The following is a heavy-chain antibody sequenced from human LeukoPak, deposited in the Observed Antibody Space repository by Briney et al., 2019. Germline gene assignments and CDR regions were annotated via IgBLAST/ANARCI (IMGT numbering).Heavy chain of an antibody. CDR3: ARSGRPMSYDY. D-gene: IGHD1-26*01. Sequence: ASVKVSCKASGYTFISYAMHWVRQAPGQRLEWMGWINAGNGNTKYSQDFQGRVTITRDTSESTAYMELSSLRSEDMAVYYCARSGRPMSYDYWGQGTLVTVSS. CDR1: GYTFISYA. V-gene: IGHV1-3*03. CDR2: INAGNGNT. J-gene: IGHJ4*02.